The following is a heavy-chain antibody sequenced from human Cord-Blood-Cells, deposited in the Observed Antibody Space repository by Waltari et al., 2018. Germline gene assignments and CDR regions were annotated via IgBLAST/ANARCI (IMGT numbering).Heavy chain of an antibody. J-gene: IGHJ4*02. Sequence: EVQLVQSGAAVKKPGESLKISCKGSGYSFTSYWIGWVRQMPGKGLEWMGILYPGDSDTRYSPSFQGQVTISADKSISTAYLQWSILKASDTAMYYCARHVAARPTVIDYWGQGTLVTVSS. D-gene: IGHD6-6*01. CDR1: GYSFTSYW. CDR3: ARHVAARPTVIDY. CDR2: LYPGDSDT. V-gene: IGHV5-51*01.